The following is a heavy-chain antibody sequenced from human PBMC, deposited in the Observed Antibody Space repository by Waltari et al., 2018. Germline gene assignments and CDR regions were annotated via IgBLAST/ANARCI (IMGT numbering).Heavy chain of an antibody. CDR2: ITRTGDST. CDR3: ARLSGSY. D-gene: IGHD5-12*01. V-gene: IGHV3-64*04. CDR1: GFTFTSYA. J-gene: IGHJ4*03. Sequence: VQLVESGGDLVQPGGSLRLSCAASGFTFTSYAMQWVRQAPGKGLEFVSQITRTGDSTYGYSLRDRFTISRDNSKSTLFLQMTNLRVEDTAVYYCARLSGSY.